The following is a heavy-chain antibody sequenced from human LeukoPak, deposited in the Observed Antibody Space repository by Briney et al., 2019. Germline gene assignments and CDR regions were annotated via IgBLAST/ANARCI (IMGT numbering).Heavy chain of an antibody. V-gene: IGHV3-30-3*01. J-gene: IGHJ4*02. D-gene: IGHD3-10*01. Sequence: GGSLRLSCAASGFTFSSYAMHWVRQAPGKGLEWVAVISYDGSNKYYADSVKGRFTISRDNSKNTLYLQMNSLRAEDTAVYYCARDKALRRSGSVFDYWGQGTLVTVSS. CDR2: ISYDGSNK. CDR1: GFTFSSYA. CDR3: ARDKALRRSGSVFDY.